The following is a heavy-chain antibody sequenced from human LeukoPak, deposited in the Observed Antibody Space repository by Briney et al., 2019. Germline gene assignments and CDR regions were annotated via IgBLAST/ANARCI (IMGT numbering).Heavy chain of an antibody. CDR2: IYYSGST. J-gene: IGHJ4*02. V-gene: IGHV4-39*01. Sequence: SETLSLTCTVSGGSISSSSYYWGWIRQPPGTGLEWIGSIYYSGSTYYNPSLKSRVTISVDTSKNQFSLKLSSVTAADTAVYYCAREDYGGSDPDYWGQGTLVTVSS. CDR3: AREDYGGSDPDY. CDR1: GGSISSSSYY. D-gene: IGHD4-23*01.